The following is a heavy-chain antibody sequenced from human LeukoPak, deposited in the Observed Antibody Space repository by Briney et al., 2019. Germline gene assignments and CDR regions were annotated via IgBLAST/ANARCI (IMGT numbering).Heavy chain of an antibody. CDR2: IYHSGST. D-gene: IGHD6-13*01. CDR3: ARGGAAAGKQVEYYYYYMDV. CDR1: GGSISSSNW. Sequence: PSETLSLTCTVSGGSISSSNWWSWVRQPPGKGLEWIGEIYHSGSTNYNPSLKSRVTISVDKSKNQFSLKLSSVTAADTAVYYCARGGAAAGKQVEYYYYYMDVWGKGTTVTVSS. J-gene: IGHJ6*03. V-gene: IGHV4-4*02.